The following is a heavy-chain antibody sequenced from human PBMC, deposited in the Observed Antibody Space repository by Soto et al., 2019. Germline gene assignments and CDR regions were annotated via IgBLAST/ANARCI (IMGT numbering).Heavy chain of an antibody. D-gene: IGHD3-10*01. CDR3: ARDLWLGESFRYYFDY. V-gene: IGHV1-3*01. Sequence: ASVKVSCKASGYTFTDYSLQWVRQAPGQRLEWMGWVNPASGKTKYSQKFQGRVTVTRDTSASTAYMELSSLTSEDTALYYCARDLWLGESFRYYFDYWAQGTLVTVSS. CDR1: GYTFTDYS. CDR2: VNPASGKT. J-gene: IGHJ4*01.